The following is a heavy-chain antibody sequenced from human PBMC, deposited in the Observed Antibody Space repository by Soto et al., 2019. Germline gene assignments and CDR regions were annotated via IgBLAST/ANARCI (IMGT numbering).Heavy chain of an antibody. D-gene: IGHD4-17*01. CDR2: IYYSGST. Sequence: QVQLQESGPGLVKPSQTLSLTCTVSGGSISSGGYYWSWIRQHPGKGLEWIGYIYYSGSTYYNPSLKSRVTISVDTSKNQFSLKLSSVTAADTAVYYCARVSFYGDYELNWFDPWGQGTLVTVSS. V-gene: IGHV4-31*03. CDR1: GGSISSGGYY. CDR3: ARVSFYGDYELNWFDP. J-gene: IGHJ5*02.